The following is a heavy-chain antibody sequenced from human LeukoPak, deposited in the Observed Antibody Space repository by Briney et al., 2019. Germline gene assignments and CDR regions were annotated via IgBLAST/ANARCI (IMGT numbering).Heavy chain of an antibody. CDR2: ISYSGGNT. J-gene: IGHJ4*02. CDR3: AKENIGYCSGGSCYSSEYFDY. CDR1: GFTFSSYG. Sequence: QSGGSLRLSCAASGFTFSSYGMSWVRQAPGKGLEWVSAISYSGGNTYYADSVKGRFTISRDNSKNTLYLQMNSLRAEDTAVYYCAKENIGYCSGGSCYSSEYFDYWGQGTLVTVSS. V-gene: IGHV3-23*01. D-gene: IGHD2-15*01.